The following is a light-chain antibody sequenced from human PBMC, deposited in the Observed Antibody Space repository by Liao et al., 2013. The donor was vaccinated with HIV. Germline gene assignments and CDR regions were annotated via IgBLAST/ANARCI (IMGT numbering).Light chain of an antibody. J-gene: IGLJ2*01. CDR3: QSADSSGTVV. Sequence: SYELTQPPSVSVSPGQTASITCSGDKLGDKYACWYQQKPGQAPVLLIYKDTERPSGIPERFSGSSSGTTVTLTISGVQAEDEADYYCQSADSSGTVVFGGGTKLTVL. CDR2: KDT. CDR1: KLGDKY. V-gene: IGLV3-25*03.